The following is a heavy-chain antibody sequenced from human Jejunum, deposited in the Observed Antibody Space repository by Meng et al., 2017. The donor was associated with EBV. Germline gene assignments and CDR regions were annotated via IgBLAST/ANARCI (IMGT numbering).Heavy chain of an antibody. J-gene: IGHJ4*02. CDR2: IWSDGSNK. V-gene: IGHV3-33*01. Sequence: VQLVGSGGGVVQPGRSLRLSCAASGFTFSSYGMHWVRQAPGKGLEWVAVIWSDGSNKYYADSVKGRFTISRDNSEKTLSLQMNSLRAEDTAVYYCARRGSGSYCFDYWGQGTLVTVSS. CDR3: ARRGSGSYCFDY. CDR1: GFTFSSYG. D-gene: IGHD3-10*01.